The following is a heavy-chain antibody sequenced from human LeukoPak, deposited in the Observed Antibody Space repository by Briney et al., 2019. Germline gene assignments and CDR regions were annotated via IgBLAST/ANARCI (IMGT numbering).Heavy chain of an antibody. J-gene: IGHJ4*02. D-gene: IGHD5-18*01. Sequence: ASVKVSCKASGHTFTSYAMHWVRQAPGQRLEWMRWINAGNGNTKYSQKFQGRVTITRDTSASTAYMELSSLRSEDTAVYYCARVHQGIQLWLKNWGQGTLVTVSS. CDR1: GHTFTSYA. CDR3: ARVHQGIQLWLKN. V-gene: IGHV1-3*01. CDR2: INAGNGNT.